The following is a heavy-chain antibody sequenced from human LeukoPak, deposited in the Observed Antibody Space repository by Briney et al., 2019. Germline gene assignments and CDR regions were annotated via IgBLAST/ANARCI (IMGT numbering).Heavy chain of an antibody. J-gene: IGHJ4*02. V-gene: IGHV3-21*01. CDR3: ARDEGVSFDY. Sequence: GGSLRLSCAASGLTLSGQWMNWVRQAPGKGLEWVSCISSSSNYIYYADSVKGRFTISRDNAKNSLFLQMNSLRAEDTAVYYCARDEGVSFDYWGQGILVTVSS. CDR1: GLTLSGQW. CDR2: ISSSSNYI.